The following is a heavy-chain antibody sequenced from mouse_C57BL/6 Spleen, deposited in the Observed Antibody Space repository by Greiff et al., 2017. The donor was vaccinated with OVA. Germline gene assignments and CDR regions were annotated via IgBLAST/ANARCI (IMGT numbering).Heavy chain of an antibody. CDR2: IWSGGST. Sequence: QVQLKESGPGLVQPSQSLSITCTASGFSLTSYGVHWVRQSPGKGLEWLGVIWSGGSTDYNAALIPRLSISKYNYTSQVFFKMNSLQADDTAIDYCARKEGPYYAMDYWGQGTSVTVSS. J-gene: IGHJ4*01. D-gene: IGHD3-3*01. CDR1: GFSLTSYG. CDR3: ARKEGPYYAMDY. V-gene: IGHV2-2*01.